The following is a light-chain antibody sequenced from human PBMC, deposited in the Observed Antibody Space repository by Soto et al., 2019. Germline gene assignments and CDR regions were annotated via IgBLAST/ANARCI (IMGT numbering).Light chain of an antibody. CDR1: QSLSSN. CDR2: GAS. CDR3: QQCGSSPIT. Sequence: EIVLTQSPGTLSLSPGERATLSCRASQSLSSNLAWYQQKPGQAPRLLIYGASSRATGIPDRFSGSGSGTDFTLTISRLEPEDFAVYHCQQCGSSPITFGQGTRLEI. J-gene: IGKJ5*01. V-gene: IGKV3-20*01.